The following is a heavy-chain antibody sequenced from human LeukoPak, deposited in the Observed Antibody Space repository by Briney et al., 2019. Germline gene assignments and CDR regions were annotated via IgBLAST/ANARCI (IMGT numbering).Heavy chain of an antibody. D-gene: IGHD2-8*01. J-gene: IGHJ4*02. Sequence: PSGTLSLTCAGSGDSISSSNWWSWVRQPPGKGLEWMGVIHHSGSTNYNPSPKSRVTISVDKSKNQSSLKLSSLTAADTAVYYCASDRRRHDIRYWGQGPLVTVSS. CDR3: ASDRRRHDIRY. CDR1: GDSISSSNW. CDR2: IHHSGST. V-gene: IGHV4-4*02.